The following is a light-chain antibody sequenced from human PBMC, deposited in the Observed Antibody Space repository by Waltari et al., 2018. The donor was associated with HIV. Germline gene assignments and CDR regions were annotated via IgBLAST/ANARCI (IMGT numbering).Light chain of an antibody. CDR2: GAF. Sequence: DIQMTQSPSSLSASVGDRVTITCRASQDIGNSLSWYQHKPGRAPKLLVYGAFLNHRGTPSRFVGSGSGTDYSLTINSLQPEDFATYYCHQYFTDPLNFGGGTKVEI. V-gene: IGKV1-NL1*01. J-gene: IGKJ4*01. CDR3: HQYFTDPLN. CDR1: QDIGNS.